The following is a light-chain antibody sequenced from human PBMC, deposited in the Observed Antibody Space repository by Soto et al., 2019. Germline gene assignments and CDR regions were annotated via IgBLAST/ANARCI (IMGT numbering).Light chain of an antibody. CDR3: QEYNTWPWT. CDR2: GES. Sequence: EIVLTQSPGTLSLSPGERATLSCRASQSVSTNYLAWYQQKPGQAPRILIYGESNRATGIPDRLSGSGSGTDLNLTISSLQSEDFAVYYCQEYNTWPWTFGQGTKVDIK. V-gene: IGKV3-20*01. J-gene: IGKJ1*01. CDR1: QSVSTNY.